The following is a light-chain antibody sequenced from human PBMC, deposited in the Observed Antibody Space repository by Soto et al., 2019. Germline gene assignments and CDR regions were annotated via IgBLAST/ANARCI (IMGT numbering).Light chain of an antibody. Sequence: QSVLTQPPSASGTPGQRVTISCSGGRSNIGSNTVNWYQQLPGTAPKLLIDSNNQRTSGVPDRFSGSKAGTSASLAISGLQSEDEADYYCAAWDDSLNGPVVFGGGTKLTVL. CDR3: AAWDDSLNGPVV. V-gene: IGLV1-44*01. CDR1: RSNIGSNT. CDR2: SNN. J-gene: IGLJ2*01.